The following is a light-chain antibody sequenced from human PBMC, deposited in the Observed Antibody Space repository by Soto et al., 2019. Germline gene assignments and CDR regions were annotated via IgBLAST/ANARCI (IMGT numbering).Light chain of an antibody. CDR3: QQYYSTPRT. V-gene: IGKV4-1*01. J-gene: IGKJ3*01. Sequence: IVMTQSPDSLAVSLGERATINCKSSQSVLYSSNNKNYLAWYQQKPGQPPKLLIYWASTRESGVPDRFSGSGSGTDFTLTISSLQAEDVAVYYCQQYYSTPRTFGPGTKVDI. CDR1: QSVLYSSNNKNY. CDR2: WAS.